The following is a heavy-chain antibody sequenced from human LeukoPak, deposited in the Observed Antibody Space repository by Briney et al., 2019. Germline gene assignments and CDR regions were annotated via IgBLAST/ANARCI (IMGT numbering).Heavy chain of an antibody. Sequence: LVKVSCKASGGTFSSYAISWVRQAPGQGLEWMGGIIPIFGTVNYAQKFQGRVTITADESTSTAYMELSSLRSEDTAVYYCARETDPPDIVVVPAAHFDPWGQGTLVTVSS. V-gene: IGHV1-69*13. CDR3: ARETDPPDIVVVPAAHFDP. D-gene: IGHD2-2*01. CDR2: IIPIFGTV. J-gene: IGHJ5*02. CDR1: GGTFSSYA.